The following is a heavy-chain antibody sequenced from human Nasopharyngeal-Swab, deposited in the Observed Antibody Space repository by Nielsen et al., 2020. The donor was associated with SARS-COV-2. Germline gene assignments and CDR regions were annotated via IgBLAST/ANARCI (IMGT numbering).Heavy chain of an antibody. J-gene: IGHJ6*03. D-gene: IGHD1-26*01. CDR2: ISSSSSTI. Sequence: LKISCAASGFPFSSYSMNWVRQAPGKGLEWVSYISSSSSTIYYADSVKGRFTISRDNAKNSLYLQMNSLRAEDTAVYYCARELYSGSYWGGYYYYYYMDVWGKGTTVTVSS. CDR3: ARELYSGSYWGGYYYYYYMDV. V-gene: IGHV3-48*01. CDR1: GFPFSSYS.